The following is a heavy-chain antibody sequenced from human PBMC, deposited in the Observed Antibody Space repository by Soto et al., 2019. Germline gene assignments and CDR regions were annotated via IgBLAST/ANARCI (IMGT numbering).Heavy chain of an antibody. D-gene: IGHD3-22*01. Sequence: PSETLSLTCTVSGGSISSGGYYWSWIRQHPGKGLEWIGYIYYSGSTYYNPSLKIRVTISVDTSKNQFSLKLSSVTAADTAVYYCARGNTSYYYDSSGYYPYYYYGMDVWGQGTTVTVSS. J-gene: IGHJ6*02. V-gene: IGHV4-31*03. CDR3: ARGNTSYYYDSSGYYPYYYYGMDV. CDR2: IYYSGST. CDR1: GGSISSGGYY.